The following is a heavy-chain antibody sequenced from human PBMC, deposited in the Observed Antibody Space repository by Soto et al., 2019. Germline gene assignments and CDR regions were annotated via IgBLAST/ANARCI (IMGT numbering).Heavy chain of an antibody. V-gene: IGHV3-30*18. J-gene: IGHJ4*02. CDR2: ISYDGSNK. CDR1: GFTFSSYG. Sequence: GGSLRLSCAASGFTFSSYGMYWVRQAPGKGLEWVAVISYDGSNKYYADSVKGRFTISRDNSKNTLYLQMNSLRAEDTAVYYCAKEARAGLLPDYWGQGTLVTVSS. CDR3: AKEARAGLLPDY. D-gene: IGHD2-21*01.